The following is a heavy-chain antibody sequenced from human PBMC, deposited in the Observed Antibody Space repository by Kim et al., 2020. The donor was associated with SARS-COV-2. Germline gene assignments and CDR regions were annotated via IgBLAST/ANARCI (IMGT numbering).Heavy chain of an antibody. Sequence: GGSLRLSCAASGFTFDDYGMSWVRQAPGKGLEWVSGINWNGGSTGYADSVKGRFTISRDNAKNSLYLQMNSLRAEDTALYYCARGSSGYYNYYYGMDVWGQGTTVNVSS. J-gene: IGHJ6*02. D-gene: IGHD3-22*01. V-gene: IGHV3-20*04. CDR1: GFTFDDYG. CDR3: ARGSSGYYNYYYGMDV. CDR2: INWNGGST.